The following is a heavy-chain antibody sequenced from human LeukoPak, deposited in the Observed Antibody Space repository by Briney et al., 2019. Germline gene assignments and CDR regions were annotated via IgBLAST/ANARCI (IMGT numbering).Heavy chain of an antibody. D-gene: IGHD2-21*02. J-gene: IGHJ4*02. CDR1: GATYSSYS. V-gene: IGHV1-69*08. Sequence: WASVMVSCKTSGATYSSYSINWVRPAPGEGLEWLGRIIPILGTVDYAEKFQGRVTITVDKSTTTAYMELSSLRYEDTAMYFCMRRKRWVTSVDEYWGQGTLVTVSS. CDR3: MRRKRWVTSVDEY. CDR2: IIPILGTV.